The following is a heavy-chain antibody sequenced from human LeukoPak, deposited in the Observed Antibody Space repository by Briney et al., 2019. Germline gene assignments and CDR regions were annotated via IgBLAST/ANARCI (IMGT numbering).Heavy chain of an antibody. CDR2: MNPNSGNT. J-gene: IGHJ4*02. CDR1: GYTFTSYG. D-gene: IGHD4-17*01. CDR3: ARVNTVTTRGTDY. Sequence: ASVKVSCKASGYTFTSYGISWVRQAPGQGLEWMGWMNPNSGNTGYAQKFQGRVTITRNTSISTAYMELSSLRSEDTAVYYCARVNTVTTRGTDYWGQGTLVTVSS. V-gene: IGHV1-8*03.